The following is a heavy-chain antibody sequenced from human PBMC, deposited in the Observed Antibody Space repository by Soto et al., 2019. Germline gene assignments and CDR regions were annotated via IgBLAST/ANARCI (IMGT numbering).Heavy chain of an antibody. J-gene: IGHJ4*02. CDR3: AGSESSAWHNFNY. V-gene: IGHV3-30-3*01. CDR2: ISYDGSSK. Sequence: GSLRLSCVASRFTFSDYAMHWVRQAPGKGLEWVAIISYDGSSKYYTDSVKGRFTISRDNSKHTLYLQMDSLRAEDTAVYYCAGSESSAWHNFNYWGQGTLVTVSS. CDR1: RFTFSDYA. D-gene: IGHD6-19*01.